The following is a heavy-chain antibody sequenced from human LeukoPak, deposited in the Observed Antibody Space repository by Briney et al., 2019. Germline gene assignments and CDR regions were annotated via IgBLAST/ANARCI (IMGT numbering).Heavy chain of an antibody. D-gene: IGHD3-10*02. J-gene: IGHJ3*02. CDR1: RFTLSSYY. CDR2: QCYDVSTK. Sequence: GGSLRLSCAASRFTLSSYYMHWVRQAPGKGLEWVALQCYDVSTKYYADSVKGRFTISRDNSKNTVYLQMNRLRVEDTAVYYCAKDVPGHGAFDIWGQGTMVTVSS. CDR3: AKDVPGHGAFDI. V-gene: IGHV3-30*02.